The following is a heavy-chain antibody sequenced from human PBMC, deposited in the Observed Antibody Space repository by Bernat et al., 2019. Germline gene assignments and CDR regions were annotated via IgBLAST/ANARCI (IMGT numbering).Heavy chain of an antibody. J-gene: IGHJ3*02. CDR3: ASLPRYCGGDCYRGDAFDI. V-gene: IGHV4-39*01. Sequence: QLQLQESGPGLVKPSETLSLTCTVSGGSISSSSYYWGWIRQPPGKGLEWIGSNYYSWSTYYNPSLKSRVTISVDTSKNQVSLKLSSVTAADTAVYYCASLPRYCGGDCYRGDAFDIWGQGTMVTVSS. CDR1: GGSISSSSYY. CDR2: NYYSWST. D-gene: IGHD2-21*02.